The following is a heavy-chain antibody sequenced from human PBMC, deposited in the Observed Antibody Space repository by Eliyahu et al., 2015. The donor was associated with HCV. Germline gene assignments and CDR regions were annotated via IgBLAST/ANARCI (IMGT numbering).Heavy chain of an antibody. V-gene: IGHV3-49*03. CDR1: GFXFDDYA. J-gene: IGHJ4*02. CDR3: TRGAGGNCDY. CDR2: IRSKAYGGTI. Sequence: EVQLVESGXGLVQPGRSLRLXCXSXGFXFDDYAMXWFRQTPGKGLEWVGFIRSKAYGGTIEXAASVKGRFTISRDDSKSIAYLQMNSLKTEDTALYYCTRGAGGNCDYWGQGTLVTVSS.